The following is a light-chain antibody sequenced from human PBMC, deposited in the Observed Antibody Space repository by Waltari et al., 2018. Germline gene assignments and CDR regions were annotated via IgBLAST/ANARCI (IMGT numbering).Light chain of an antibody. CDR1: SSDVGGYNY. V-gene: IGLV2-23*02. Sequence: QSALTQPASVSGSPGQSITISCTGTSSDVGGYNYVSWDQQHPGKAPKRMIYDVSKRPSGVSNRFSGSKAGNTASLTISGLQAEDEADDYCCSYAGSSTWVFGGGTKLTVL. J-gene: IGLJ3*02. CDR3: CSYAGSSTWV. CDR2: DVS.